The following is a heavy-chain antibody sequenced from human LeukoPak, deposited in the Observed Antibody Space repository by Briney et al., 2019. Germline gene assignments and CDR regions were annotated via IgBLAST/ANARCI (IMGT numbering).Heavy chain of an antibody. CDR2: IYYSGST. J-gene: IGHJ4*02. Sequence: SETLSLTCTVSGGSISSSSYYWSWIRQPPGKGLEWIGSIYYSGSTYYNPSLKSRVTISVDTSKNQFSLKLSSVTAADTAVYYCARQRIAVAIDYWGQGTLVTVSS. V-gene: IGHV4-39*01. D-gene: IGHD6-19*01. CDR1: GGSISSSSYY. CDR3: ARQRIAVAIDY.